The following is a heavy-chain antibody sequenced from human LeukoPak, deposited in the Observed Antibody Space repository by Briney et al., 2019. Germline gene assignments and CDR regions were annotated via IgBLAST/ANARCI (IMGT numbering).Heavy chain of an antibody. CDR1: GFTFSSYS. Sequence: GGSLRLSCAASGFTFSSYSMNWVRQAPGKGLEWVSSISSSSSYIYYADSVKGRFTISRDNAKNSLYLQMNSLRAEYTAVYYCASFSIAVAGIDYWGQGTLVTVSS. D-gene: IGHD6-19*01. V-gene: IGHV3-21*01. CDR3: ASFSIAVAGIDY. CDR2: ISSSSSYI. J-gene: IGHJ4*02.